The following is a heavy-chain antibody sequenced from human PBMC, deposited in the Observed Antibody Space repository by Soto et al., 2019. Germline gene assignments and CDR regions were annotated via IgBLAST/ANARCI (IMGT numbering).Heavy chain of an antibody. CDR1: GGSISSYY. D-gene: IGHD2-15*01. CDR3: ARCRVTGDSCYITK. V-gene: IGHV4-59*01. J-gene: IGHJ4*02. CDR2: IYYSGST. Sequence: QVQLQESGPGLVKPSETLSLTCTVSGGSISSYYWTWIRQPPGKGLEWIGYIYYSGSTKYNASLKSRVTISVDTSKNHFSLRVTSVTAADTAVYYCARCRVTGDSCYITKWGQGTLVTVSS.